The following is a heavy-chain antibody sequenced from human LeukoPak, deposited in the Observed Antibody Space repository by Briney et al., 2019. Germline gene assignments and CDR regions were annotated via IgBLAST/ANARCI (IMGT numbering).Heavy chain of an antibody. CDR2: IYHSGST. J-gene: IGHJ3*02. Sequence: PSETLSLTCAVSGGSISSSNWWSWVRQPPGKGLEWIGEIYHSGSTNYNPSLKSRVTISVDKSKNQFSLKLSSVTAADTAVYYCARDRGAEGYDSSGYYRATAFDIWGQGTMVTVSS. CDR3: ARDRGAEGYDSSGYYRATAFDI. V-gene: IGHV4-4*02. CDR1: GGSISSSNW. D-gene: IGHD3-22*01.